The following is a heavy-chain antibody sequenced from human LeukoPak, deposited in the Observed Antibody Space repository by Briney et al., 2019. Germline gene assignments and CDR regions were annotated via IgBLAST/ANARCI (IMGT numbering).Heavy chain of an antibody. CDR3: ARTGSSWYADY. D-gene: IGHD6-13*01. CDR2: IIPIFGTA. V-gene: IGHV1-69*01. Sequence: SVKVSCKASGGTFSSYAISWVRQTPGQGLERMGGIIPIFGTANYAQKFQGRVTITADESTSTAYMELSSLTSEDTAVYYWARTGSSWYADYWGQGTLVTVSS. J-gene: IGHJ4*02. CDR1: GGTFSSYA.